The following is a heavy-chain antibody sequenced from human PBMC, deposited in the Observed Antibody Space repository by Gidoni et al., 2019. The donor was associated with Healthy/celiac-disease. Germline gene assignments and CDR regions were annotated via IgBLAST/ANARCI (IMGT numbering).Heavy chain of an antibody. D-gene: IGHD2-15*01. V-gene: IGHV3-48*01. CDR2: ISSSSSTI. CDR1: GFPFSSYS. Sequence: EVQLVESGGGLVQPGGSLRLSCAASGFPFSSYSMNWVRQAPGKGLDWVSYISSSSSTIYYADAGKSRFNISRDNAKKSLYLKMNSLRAEDTAVYYCARGVDGGSWDNWFDPWGQGTLVTVSS. CDR3: ARGVDGGSWDNWFDP. J-gene: IGHJ5*02.